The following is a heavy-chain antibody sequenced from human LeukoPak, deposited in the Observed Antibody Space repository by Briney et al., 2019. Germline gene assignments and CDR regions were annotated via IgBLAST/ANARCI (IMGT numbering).Heavy chain of an antibody. Sequence: GRSLRLSCAASGFTFSSYGMHWVRQAPGKGLEWVAVMSYDGSNKYYADSVKGRFTISRDNSKNTLYLQMNSLRAEDTAVYYCAKGPLVTEEYYYYYGMDVWGQGTTVTVSS. CDR1: GFTFSSYG. CDR2: MSYDGSNK. D-gene: IGHD4-11*01. J-gene: IGHJ6*02. V-gene: IGHV3-30*18. CDR3: AKGPLVTEEYYYYYGMDV.